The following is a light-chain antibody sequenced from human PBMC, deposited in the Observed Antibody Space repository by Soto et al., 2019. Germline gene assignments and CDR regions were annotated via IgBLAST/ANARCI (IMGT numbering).Light chain of an antibody. CDR1: QSFNSE. Sequence: EIVMTQSPATLSLSPVERAALSCMASQSFNSELAWYQQKPGQPPRLLIYGASTRATGVPARFTGSESGSEFPLTISGLQSEDVAVYYCQQGHNWPLTFGHGTRLEI. CDR2: GAS. V-gene: IGKV3-15*01. J-gene: IGKJ2*01. CDR3: QQGHNWPLT.